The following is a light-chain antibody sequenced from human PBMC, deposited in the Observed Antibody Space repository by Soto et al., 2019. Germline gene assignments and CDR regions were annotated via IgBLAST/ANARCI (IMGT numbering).Light chain of an antibody. CDR2: DAS. CDR3: QQRSNWPLT. V-gene: IGKV3-11*01. Sequence: EIVLTQYPATLSLSPGERATLSCRASQSVSSYLAWYQQKPGQAPRLLIYDASNRATGIPARFSGSGSGTDFTLTISSLEPEDFAVYYCQQRSNWPLTFGGGTKGEIK. J-gene: IGKJ4*01. CDR1: QSVSSY.